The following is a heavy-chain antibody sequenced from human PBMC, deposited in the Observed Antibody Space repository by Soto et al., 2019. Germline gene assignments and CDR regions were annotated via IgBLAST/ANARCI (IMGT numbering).Heavy chain of an antibody. Sequence: EVQLLESGGGLVQPGGSLRLSCAVSGFTCSSYAMSWVRQAPGKGLEWVSVISDSGGSTYYADSGKGRFTISRDNSKNTLYLQMNTLRAEDTAVYYCAKAVSRDWFDPWGQGTLVTVSS. D-gene: IGHD2-2*01. CDR3: AKAVSRDWFDP. CDR2: ISDSGGST. CDR1: GFTCSSYA. J-gene: IGHJ5*02. V-gene: IGHV3-23*01.